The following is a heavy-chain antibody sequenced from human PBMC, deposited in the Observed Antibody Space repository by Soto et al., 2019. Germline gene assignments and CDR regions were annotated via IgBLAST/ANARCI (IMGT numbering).Heavy chain of an antibody. D-gene: IGHD3-22*01. CDR1: GGSISSGDYY. CDR2: IYYSGST. J-gene: IGHJ5*02. CDR3: ARAITMIVVVMYNWFDP. Sequence: PSETLSLTCTVSGGSISSGDYYWSWIRRPPGKGLEWIGYIYYSGSTYYNPSLKSRVTISVDTSKNQFSLKLSSVTAADTAVYYCARAITMIVVVMYNWFDPWGQGTLVTVSS. V-gene: IGHV4-30-4*01.